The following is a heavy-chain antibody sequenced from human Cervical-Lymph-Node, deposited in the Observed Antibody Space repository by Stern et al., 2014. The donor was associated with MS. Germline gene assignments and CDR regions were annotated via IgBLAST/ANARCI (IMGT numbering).Heavy chain of an antibody. CDR2: LYWDGDK. CDR3: AHSLGAFGMDV. CDR1: GFSLSSVGVG. J-gene: IGHJ6*02. Sequence: QVTLRESGPTLVKPTQTLTLTCTFSGFSLSSVGVGVGWVRQPPGKALEWLGLLYWDGDKRYRPSLKNRLNITKNTSKNQVFLSITHLDPVDTGTYYCAHSLGAFGMDVWGQGTTVTVSS. V-gene: IGHV2-5*02.